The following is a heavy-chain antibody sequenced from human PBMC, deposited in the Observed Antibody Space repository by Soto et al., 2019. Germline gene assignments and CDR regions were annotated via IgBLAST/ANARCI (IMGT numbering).Heavy chain of an antibody. CDR1: GGSISSYY. D-gene: IGHD1-1*01. Sequence: QVQLQESGPGLVKPSETLSLTCTVSGGSISSYYWSWIRQPPGKGLEWIGYIYYSGSTNYNPSLKSRVTISVDTSKNQFSLKLSSVTAADTAVYYCARVKTGIIDYWGQGTLVTVSS. CDR3: ARVKTGIIDY. V-gene: IGHV4-59*01. J-gene: IGHJ4*02. CDR2: IYYSGST.